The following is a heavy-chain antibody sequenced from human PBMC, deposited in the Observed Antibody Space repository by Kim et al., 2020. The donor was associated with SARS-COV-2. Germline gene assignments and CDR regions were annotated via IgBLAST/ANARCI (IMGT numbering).Heavy chain of an antibody. CDR1: GFTFSSYS. J-gene: IGHJ6*02. CDR2: ISSSSSTI. CDR3: ARDRIPYGDYHYYYGMDV. V-gene: IGHV3-48*04. D-gene: IGHD4-17*01. Sequence: GGSLRLSCAASGFTFSSYSMNWVRQAPGKGLEWVSYISSSSSTIYYADSVKGRFTISRDNAKNSLYLQMNSLRAEDTAVYYCARDRIPYGDYHYYYGMDVWGQGTTVTVSS.